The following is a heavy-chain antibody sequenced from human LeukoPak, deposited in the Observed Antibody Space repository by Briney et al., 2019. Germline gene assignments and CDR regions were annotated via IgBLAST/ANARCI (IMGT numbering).Heavy chain of an antibody. CDR2: IKDDGRQK. J-gene: IGHJ4*02. CDR3: ARDASRGFDT. CDR1: GFTFSRYW. Sequence: GGSLRLSCAPSGFTFSRYWMTWVRQTPRKGLEWVASIKDDGRQKYYVDSVKGRFTVSRDNAKNSAYLQMDSLRAEDTALYYCARDASRGFDTWGQGTLVTVSS. V-gene: IGHV3-7*01. D-gene: IGHD5-24*01.